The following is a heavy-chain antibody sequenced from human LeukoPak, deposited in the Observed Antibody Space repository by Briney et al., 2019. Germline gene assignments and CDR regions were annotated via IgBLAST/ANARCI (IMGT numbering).Heavy chain of an antibody. CDR1: GGSIPNSPYF. CDR3: ARQSSDVENFPRYFDQ. CDR2: VSYGGVT. D-gene: IGHD1-7*01. Sequence: SETLSLTCTVSGGSIPNSPYFWGWIRQPPGNGLEWIATVSYGGVTYYNPSLKSRVTISVDTSKNQFSLKMTSVTAADTAVYFCARQSSDVENFPRYFDQWGQGTLVTVSS. V-gene: IGHV4-39*01. J-gene: IGHJ4*02.